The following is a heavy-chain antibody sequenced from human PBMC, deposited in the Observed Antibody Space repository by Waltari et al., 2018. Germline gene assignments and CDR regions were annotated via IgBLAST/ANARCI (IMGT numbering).Heavy chain of an antibody. CDR2: ISWDGVST. D-gene: IGHD5-18*01. J-gene: IGHJ4*02. CDR1: GFTFDDYA. V-gene: IGHV3-43D*04. Sequence: EVQLVESGGVVVQPGGSLRLSCAASGFTFDDYAMHWVRQAPGKGLEWVSLISWDGVSTYYADSVKGRFTISRDNSKNSLYLQMNSLRAEDTALYYCAKSGRDSYGVGGYYFDYWGQGTLVTVSS. CDR3: AKSGRDSYGVGGYYFDY.